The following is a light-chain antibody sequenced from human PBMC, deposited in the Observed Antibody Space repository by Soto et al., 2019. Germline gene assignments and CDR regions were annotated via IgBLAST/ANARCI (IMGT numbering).Light chain of an antibody. V-gene: IGKV3-20*01. J-gene: IGKJ1*01. CDR2: ATS. CDR1: QSVSSRY. Sequence: EIVLTQSPGTLSLSPGERATLSCRASQSVSSRYLAGYQQKPGQAPRLLIFATSSRATGIPDRFSGSGSGTDFTLTISRLEPEDFAVYYCQQYVSSWTFGQGTKVEIK. CDR3: QQYVSSWT.